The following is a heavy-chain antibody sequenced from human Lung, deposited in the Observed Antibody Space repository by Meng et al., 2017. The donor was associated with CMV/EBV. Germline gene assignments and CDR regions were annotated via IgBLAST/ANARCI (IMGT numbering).Heavy chain of an antibody. V-gene: IGHV3-7*01. CDR3: GRDGWLWAPRFDP. D-gene: IGHD5-12*01. Sequence: ESLKISXEASGFTFSSYWMTWVRQAPGKGLEWVANIKQDGSEKFYVDSVKGRFTISRDNAKRSLYLQMSSLRAEDTALYYCGRDGWLWAPRFDPWGPGTLVTVS. J-gene: IGHJ5*02. CDR2: IKQDGSEK. CDR1: GFTFSSYW.